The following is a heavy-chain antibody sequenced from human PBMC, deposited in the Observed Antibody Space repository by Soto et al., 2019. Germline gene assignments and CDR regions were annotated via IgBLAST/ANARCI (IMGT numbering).Heavy chain of an antibody. J-gene: IGHJ4*02. V-gene: IGHV3-48*02. D-gene: IGHD6-13*01. CDR3: ARFRWSSSWHPFDY. CDR2: ISSSSSTI. CDR1: GFTFSSYS. Sequence: EVQLVESGGGLVQPGGSLRLSCAASGFTFSSYSMNWVRQAPGKGLEWVSYISSSSSTIYYADSVKGRFTISRDNAKNSLYLQMNSLRDEDTAVYYCARFRWSSSWHPFDYWGREPWSPSPQ.